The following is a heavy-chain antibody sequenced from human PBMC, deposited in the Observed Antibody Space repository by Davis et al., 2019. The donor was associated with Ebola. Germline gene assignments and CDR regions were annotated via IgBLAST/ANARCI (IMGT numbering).Heavy chain of an antibody. D-gene: IGHD3-16*02. Sequence: LRLSCAVSGGSISSGGYSWSWIRQPPGKGLEWIGYIYHSGSTYYNPSLKSRVTISVDRSKNQFSLKLSSVTAADTAVYYCARGNLMITFGGVIVRSNWFDPWGQGTLVTVSS. CDR3: ARGNLMITFGGVIVRSNWFDP. J-gene: IGHJ5*02. V-gene: IGHV4-30-2*01. CDR1: GGSISSGGYS. CDR2: IYHSGST.